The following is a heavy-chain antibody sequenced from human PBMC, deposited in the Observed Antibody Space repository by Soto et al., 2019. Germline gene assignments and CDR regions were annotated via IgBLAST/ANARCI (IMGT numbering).Heavy chain of an antibody. CDR3: ARVGSIITTVFSGDAFDI. V-gene: IGHV3-21*01. CDR2: ISSSSSYI. D-gene: IGHD3-10*01. J-gene: IGHJ3*02. Sequence: EVQLVESGGGLVKPGGSLRLSCAASGFTFSSYSMNWVRQAPGKGLEWVSSISSSSSYIYYADSVKGRFTISRDNAKNSLYLQMNSLRGEDTAVYYCARVGSIITTVFSGDAFDIWGQGTMVPGSS. CDR1: GFTFSSYS.